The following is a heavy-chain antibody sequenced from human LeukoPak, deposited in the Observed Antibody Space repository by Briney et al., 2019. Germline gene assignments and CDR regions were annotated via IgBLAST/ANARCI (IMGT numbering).Heavy chain of an antibody. CDR2: IYYSGST. D-gene: IGHD4-17*01. J-gene: IGHJ1*01. CDR1: GGSISSGGYY. V-gene: IGHV4-31*03. CDR3: ARADYGDSRAEYFQH. Sequence: PSETLSLTCTVSGGSISSGGYYWSWIRQHPGKGLERIGYIYYSGSTYYNPSLKSRVTISVDTSKNQFSLKLSSVTAADTAVYYCARADYGDSRAEYFQHWGQGTLVTVSS.